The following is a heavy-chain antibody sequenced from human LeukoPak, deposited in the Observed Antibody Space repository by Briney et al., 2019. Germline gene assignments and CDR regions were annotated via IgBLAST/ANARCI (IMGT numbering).Heavy chain of an antibody. Sequence: PSETLSLTCAVYGGSFSGYYWSWIRQPPGKGLEWIGEINHSGSTNYNPSLESRVTISVDTSKNQFSLKLSSVTAADTAVYYCARSNVDIVATFDYWGQGTLVTVSS. CDR2: INHSGST. J-gene: IGHJ4*02. CDR1: GGSFSGYY. CDR3: ARSNVDIVATFDY. V-gene: IGHV4-34*01. D-gene: IGHD5-12*01.